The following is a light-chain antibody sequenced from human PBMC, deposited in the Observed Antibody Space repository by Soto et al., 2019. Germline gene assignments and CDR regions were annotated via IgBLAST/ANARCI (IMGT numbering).Light chain of an antibody. CDR2: KDS. Sequence: SYELTQPPSVSVYPGQTARITCSGDALPKQYAYWYQQKPGQAPVLVIYKDSERPSGIPERFSGSSSGTTVALTISGVQAEDEADYYCQSADSSAHVVFGGGTKLTVL. CDR1: ALPKQY. V-gene: IGLV3-25*03. CDR3: QSADSSAHVV. J-gene: IGLJ2*01.